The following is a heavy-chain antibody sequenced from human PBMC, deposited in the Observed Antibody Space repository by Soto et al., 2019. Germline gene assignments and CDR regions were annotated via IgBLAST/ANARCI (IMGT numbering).Heavy chain of an antibody. CDR2: INPNSGGT. D-gene: IGHD3-22*01. J-gene: IGHJ4*02. V-gene: IGHV1-2*04. CDR1: GYTFTGYY. Sequence: GASLKVSCKASGYTFTGYYMHWVRQAPGQGLEWMGWINPNSGGTNYAQKFQGWVTMTRDTSISTAYMELSRLRSDDTAVYYCARAFKGYYDSSGPMTHFDYWGQGTLVTVSS. CDR3: ARAFKGYYDSSGPMTHFDY.